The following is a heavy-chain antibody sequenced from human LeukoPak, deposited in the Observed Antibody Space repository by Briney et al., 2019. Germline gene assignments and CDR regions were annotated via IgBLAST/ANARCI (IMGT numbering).Heavy chain of an antibody. J-gene: IGHJ4*02. Sequence: GRSLRLSCAASGFTFSSYGMHWVRQAPGKGLKWVAVISYDGNNKYYADSVKGRFTISRDNSKNTLYLQMNSLRAEDTAVYYCASLVYVSGIENFDYWGKGTLVTVSS. V-gene: IGHV3-30*03. CDR3: ASLVYVSGIENFDY. CDR2: ISYDGNNK. CDR1: GFTFSSYG. D-gene: IGHD3-10*01.